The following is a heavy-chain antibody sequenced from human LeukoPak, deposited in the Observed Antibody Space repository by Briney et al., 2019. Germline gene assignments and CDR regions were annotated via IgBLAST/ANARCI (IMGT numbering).Heavy chain of an antibody. CDR2: TYYRSKWYY. CDR1: GDSVSSNSAA. J-gene: IGHJ4*02. V-gene: IGHV6-1*01. CDR3: ARDPVGGSTIFDY. Sequence: SQTLSLTCAISGDSVSSNSAAWNWNRQSPSRGLEWLGRTYYRSKWYYDYAVAVKSRISINPDTSKNQFSLQLSSVTPEDTAVYYCARDPVGGSTIFDYWGQGTPVTVSS. D-gene: IGHD1-26*01.